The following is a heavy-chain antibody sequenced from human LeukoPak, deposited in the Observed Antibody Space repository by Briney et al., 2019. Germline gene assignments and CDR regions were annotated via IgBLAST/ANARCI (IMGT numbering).Heavy chain of an antibody. CDR2: INTKSGMT. CDR1: GYTFTRYD. V-gene: IGHV1-8*03. CDR3: AKDLPIFDC. Sequence: ASVKVSCKASGYTFTRYDINWVRQATGQGLEWMGWINTKSGMTGHAQKFQGRITITKDTSISTVYMELSSLSSEDTAVYYCAKDLPIFDCWGQGTLVTVSS. J-gene: IGHJ4*02.